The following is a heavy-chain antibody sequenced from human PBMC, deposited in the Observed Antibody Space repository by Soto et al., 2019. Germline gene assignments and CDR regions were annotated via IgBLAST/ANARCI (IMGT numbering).Heavy chain of an antibody. CDR1: GGSFSSYY. V-gene: IGHV4-59*01. CDR3: ARDSYYGSGSYRCFDY. D-gene: IGHD3-10*01. Sequence: LSLTCTVSGGSFSSYYWSWIRQPPGKGLEWIGHIYYSGRTNYNPSLKSRVTISGDTSKNQLSLKLSSVTAADTAVYYCARDSYYGSGSYRCFDYWGQGTLVTVSS. CDR2: IYYSGRT. J-gene: IGHJ4*02.